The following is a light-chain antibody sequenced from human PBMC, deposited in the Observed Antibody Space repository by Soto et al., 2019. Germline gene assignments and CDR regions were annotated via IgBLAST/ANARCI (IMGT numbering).Light chain of an antibody. CDR3: QQYHTSSIT. V-gene: IGKV1-5*01. Sequence: IQMTQSPSSLSASVGDRVTITCRASQTISSWLAWYQQKPGNAPNPLIYDASTLERGVPSRFGGTGSGTEFTLTIDRLQPDDFATYYCQQYHTSSITFGQGTRLEIK. CDR2: DAS. CDR1: QTISSW. J-gene: IGKJ5*01.